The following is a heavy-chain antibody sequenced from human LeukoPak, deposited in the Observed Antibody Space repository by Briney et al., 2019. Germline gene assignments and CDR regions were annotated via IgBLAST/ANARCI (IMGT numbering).Heavy chain of an antibody. CDR3: ARGPLEYCSGGTCYSGRNWFDP. Sequence: ASVKVSCKACGYIFPGYYIHWVRQPPAKGLEGMGWINPNTCDTNYAQKFQGRVTMTRDTSISTVYMELRRLGSDDTAAYYCARGPLEYCSGGTCYSGRNWFDPWGQGTLVTVSS. CDR2: INPNTCDT. J-gene: IGHJ5*02. D-gene: IGHD2-15*01. CDR1: GYIFPGYY. V-gene: IGHV1-2*02.